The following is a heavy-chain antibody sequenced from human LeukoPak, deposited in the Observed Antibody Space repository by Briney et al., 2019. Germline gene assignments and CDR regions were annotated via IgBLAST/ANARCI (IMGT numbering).Heavy chain of an antibody. V-gene: IGHV1-2*02. J-gene: IGHJ4*02. CDR3: ARGKTMVYCGGDCYRFDN. CDR2: INSNSGGT. Sequence: ASVKVSCKASGYTFIDYYIHWVRQAPGQGLEWMGWINSNSGGTNYAQKFQGRVTMTRDTSISTAYMELSRLLSGDTAVYYCARGKTMVYCGGDCYRFDNWGQGTLVTVSS. CDR1: GYTFIDYY. D-gene: IGHD2-21*02.